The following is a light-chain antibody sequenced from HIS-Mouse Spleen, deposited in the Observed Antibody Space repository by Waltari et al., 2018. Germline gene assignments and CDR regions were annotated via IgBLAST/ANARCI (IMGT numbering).Light chain of an antibody. J-gene: IGLJ2*01. CDR3: CSYAGSSTVV. V-gene: IGLV2-23*01. Sequence: QSALPQPASVSGSPVQSITISCTGPRSDVGSYNLVSLYQQHPGKAPKLMIYEGSKRPSGVSNRFSGSKSGNTASLTISGLQAEDEADYYCCSYAGSSTVVFGGGTKLTVL. CDR1: RSDVGSYNL. CDR2: EGS.